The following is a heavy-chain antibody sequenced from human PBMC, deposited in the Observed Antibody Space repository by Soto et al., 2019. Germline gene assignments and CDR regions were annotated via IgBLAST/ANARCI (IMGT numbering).Heavy chain of an antibody. CDR2: ISYDGSNK. Sequence: PGGSLRLSCAASGFTFSSYAMHWVRQAPGKGLEWVAVISYDGSNKYYADSVKGRFTISRDNSKNTLYLQMNSLRAEDTAVYYCATQGTYYDFWSGPPRSLYYYYGMDVWGQGTTVTVSS. D-gene: IGHD3-3*01. J-gene: IGHJ6*02. CDR3: ATQGTYYDFWSGPPRSLYYYYGMDV. V-gene: IGHV3-30-3*01. CDR1: GFTFSSYA.